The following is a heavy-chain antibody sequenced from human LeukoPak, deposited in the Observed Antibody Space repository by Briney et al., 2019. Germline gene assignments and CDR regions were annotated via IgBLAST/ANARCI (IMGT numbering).Heavy chain of an antibody. Sequence: PSETLSLTCAVYGGSFSGYYWSWIRQPPGKGLEWIGEISHSGSTNYNPSLKSRVTISVDTSKNQFSLKLSSVTAADTAVHYCARRSTVGRMGYWGQGTLVTVSS. J-gene: IGHJ4*02. CDR2: ISHSGST. V-gene: IGHV4-34*01. CDR1: GGSFSGYY. CDR3: ARRSTVGRMGY. D-gene: IGHD4-23*01.